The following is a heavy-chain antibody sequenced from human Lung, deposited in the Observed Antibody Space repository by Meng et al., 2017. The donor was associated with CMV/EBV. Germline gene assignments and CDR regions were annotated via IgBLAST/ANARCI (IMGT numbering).Heavy chain of an antibody. D-gene: IGHD1-26*01. Sequence: ASVKVSCKTSGYTFTGYGISWVRQAPGQGLEWMGWISTCNDDKTYVQKFQTRVTMTTDRSTSTAYMELRNLRSDDTAVYYCARDRVGEPTFDYWGQGTLVNVAS. V-gene: IGHV1-18*01. CDR1: GYTFTGYG. J-gene: IGHJ4*01. CDR3: ARDRVGEPTFDY. CDR2: ISTCNDDK.